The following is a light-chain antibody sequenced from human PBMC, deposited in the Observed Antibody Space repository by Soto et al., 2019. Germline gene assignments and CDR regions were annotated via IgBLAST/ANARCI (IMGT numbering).Light chain of an antibody. J-gene: IGKJ1*01. Sequence: EILMTQSPATLSVSPGERATLSCRASQSISSKLAWFQQKPGQAPRLLIYGASTRAAGIPARFSGSGSGTEFTRTISSLQSEDFAVYYCQQYNTWRTFGQGTKVEIK. CDR2: GAS. CDR1: QSISSK. CDR3: QQYNTWRT. V-gene: IGKV3-15*01.